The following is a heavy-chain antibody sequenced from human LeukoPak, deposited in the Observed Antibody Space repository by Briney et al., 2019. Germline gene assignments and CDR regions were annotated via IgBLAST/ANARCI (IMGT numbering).Heavy chain of an antibody. Sequence: SETLSLTCTVSGGSISSSSYYWGWIRQPPGKGLEWIGSIYYSGSTYYNPSLKSRVTISVDTSKNQFSLKLSSVTAADTAVYYCARPYSDTAMVTVYWGQGTLVTVSS. CDR1: GGSISSSSYY. J-gene: IGHJ4*02. CDR2: IYYSGST. V-gene: IGHV4-39*01. D-gene: IGHD5-18*01. CDR3: ARPYSDTAMVTVY.